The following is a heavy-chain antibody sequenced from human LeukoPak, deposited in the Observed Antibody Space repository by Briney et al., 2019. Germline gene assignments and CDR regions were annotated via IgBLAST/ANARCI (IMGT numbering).Heavy chain of an antibody. J-gene: IGHJ5*02. V-gene: IGHV4-59*01. D-gene: IGHD1-26*01. CDR3: ARGGSNWFDP. Sequence: SETLSLTCTVSGGSISNYYWSWIRQPPGKGLEWIGYIYYSGSTNYNPSLKSRVTISVDTSKNQFSLKLSSVTAADTAVYYCARGGSNWFDPWGQGTLVTVSS. CDR1: GGSISNYY. CDR2: IYYSGST.